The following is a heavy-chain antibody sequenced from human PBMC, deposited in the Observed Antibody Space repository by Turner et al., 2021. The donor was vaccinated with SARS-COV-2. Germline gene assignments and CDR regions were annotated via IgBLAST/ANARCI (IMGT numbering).Heavy chain of an antibody. Sequence: EVQLVESGGGLVQPGRSLRLSCAASGFPFDDYAMHWVRQAPGKGLEWVSGINWNSGTIGYADSVKGRFTISRDNAKNSLYLQMNSLRAEDTALYYCAKDKSAEDYYDSSGYYGGGAFDIWGQGTMVTVSS. CDR3: AKDKSAEDYYDSSGYYGGGAFDI. D-gene: IGHD3-22*01. J-gene: IGHJ3*02. CDR2: INWNSGTI. V-gene: IGHV3-9*01. CDR1: GFPFDDYA.